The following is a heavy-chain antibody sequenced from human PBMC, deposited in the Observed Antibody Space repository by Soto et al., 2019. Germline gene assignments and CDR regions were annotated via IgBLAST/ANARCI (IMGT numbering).Heavy chain of an antibody. Sequence: QVQLVQSGAEVEKPGASVKVSCKASGYTFTSSYIHWVRQAPGQGLEWVGIINPFAATTSYAQKFQGRVTMTRDTSTSTVYMELNSLRSEDTAVYYCARGWRVGNKKREDPFDIWGQGTMVTVSS. CDR3: ARGWRVGNKKREDPFDI. CDR1: GYTFTSSY. V-gene: IGHV1-46*01. J-gene: IGHJ3*02. D-gene: IGHD6-19*01. CDR2: INPFAATT.